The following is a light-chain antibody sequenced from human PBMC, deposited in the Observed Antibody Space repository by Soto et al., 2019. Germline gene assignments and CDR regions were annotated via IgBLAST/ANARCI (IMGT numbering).Light chain of an antibody. CDR3: QQYGSSLYT. J-gene: IGKJ2*01. V-gene: IGKV3-20*01. Sequence: EIGLTQSPGTLSLSPGERATLSCRASQSVSSNYLAWYQQKPGQAPRLLIYDASSKATGIPNRFSGSGSGTDFTLTISRLEPKDFAVYYCQQYGSSLYTFGQGTKLQI. CDR1: QSVSSNY. CDR2: DAS.